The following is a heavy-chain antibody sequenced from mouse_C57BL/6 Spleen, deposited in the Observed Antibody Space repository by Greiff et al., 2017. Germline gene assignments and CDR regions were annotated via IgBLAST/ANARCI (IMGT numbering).Heavy chain of an antibody. J-gene: IGHJ4*01. Sequence: QVQLKQSGAELVRPGTSVKVSCKASGYAFTNYLIEWVKQRPGQGLEWIGVINPGSGGTNYNEKFKGKATLTADKSSSTAYMQLSSLTSEDSAVYFCARRSSAMDYWGQGTSVTVSS. CDR2: INPGSGGT. CDR1: GYAFTNYL. V-gene: IGHV1-54*01. CDR3: ARRSSAMDY.